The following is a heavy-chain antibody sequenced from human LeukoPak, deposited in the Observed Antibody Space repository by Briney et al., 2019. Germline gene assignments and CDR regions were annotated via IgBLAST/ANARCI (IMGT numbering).Heavy chain of an antibody. CDR1: GFTFSSYS. D-gene: IGHD2-15*01. CDR3: ATSGYCSGGSCYSGAFDI. J-gene: IGHJ3*02. V-gene: IGHV3-21*01. Sequence: SGGSLRLSCAASGFTFSSYSMNWVRQAPGKGLEWVSSISSSSSYIYYADSVKGRFTISRDNAKNSLYLQMNSLRAEDTAVYYCATSGYCSGGSCYSGAFDIWGQGTMVTASS. CDR2: ISSSSSYI.